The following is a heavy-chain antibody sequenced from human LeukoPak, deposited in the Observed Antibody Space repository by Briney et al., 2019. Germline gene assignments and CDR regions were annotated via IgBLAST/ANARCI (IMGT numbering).Heavy chain of an antibody. V-gene: IGHV4-61*02. CDR3: ARAPRAENWFDP. CDR2: IYTSGST. Sequence: PSQTLSITCTVSGGSISSGSYYWSWIRQPAGKGLEWIGRIYTSGSTNYNPSLKSRVTISVDTSKNQFSLKLSSVTAADTAVYYCARAPRAENWFDPWGQGTLVTVSS. CDR1: GGSISSGSYY. J-gene: IGHJ5*02. D-gene: IGHD6-6*01.